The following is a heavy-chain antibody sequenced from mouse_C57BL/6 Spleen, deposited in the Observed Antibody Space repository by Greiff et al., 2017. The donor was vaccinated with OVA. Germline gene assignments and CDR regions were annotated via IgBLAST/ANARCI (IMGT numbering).Heavy chain of an antibody. CDR3: SRSAGFAY. CDR2: LSRGSSTI. J-gene: IGHJ3*01. CDR1: GFTFSDSG. Sequence: EVKLMESGGGLVKPGGSLQLSCAASGFTFSDSGLHWVRQAPEKGLEWVAYLSRGSSTIYYADTVKGRFTISRENTKNTLFLQMTRLMSEDTAMYYCSRSAGFAYWGQGTLVTGSA. V-gene: IGHV5-17*01.